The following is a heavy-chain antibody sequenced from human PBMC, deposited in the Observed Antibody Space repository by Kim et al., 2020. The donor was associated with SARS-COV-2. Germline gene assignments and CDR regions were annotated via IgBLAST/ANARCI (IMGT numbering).Heavy chain of an antibody. CDR3: ASAISRTVDY. V-gene: IGHV4-4*02. CDR1: GGSISSSNC. D-gene: IGHD3-9*01. Sequence: SETLSLTCAVSGGSISSSNCWSWVRQPPGKGLEWIGEMCHSGSPNYNPSLKSRVTISADKSKNQFSLKLTSVTAADTAVYYCASAISRTVDYWGQGILVTVSS. J-gene: IGHJ4*02. CDR2: MCHSGSP.